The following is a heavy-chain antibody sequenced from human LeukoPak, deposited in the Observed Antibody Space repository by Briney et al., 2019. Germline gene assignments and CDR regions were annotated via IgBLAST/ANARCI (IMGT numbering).Heavy chain of an antibody. V-gene: IGHV3-21*01. CDR2: ISSSSSDI. CDR3: AKDEVYGMDV. J-gene: IGHJ6*02. Sequence: GGSLRLSCAASGVTFSSYSMNWVRQAPGKGLEWVSYISSSSSDIYYADSVKGRFTISRDNAKISLYLQMNSLRAEYTAVYYCAKDEVYGMDVWGQGTTVTVSS. CDR1: GVTFSSYS.